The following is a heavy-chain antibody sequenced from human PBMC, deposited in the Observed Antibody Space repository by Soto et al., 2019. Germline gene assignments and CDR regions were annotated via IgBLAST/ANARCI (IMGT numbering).Heavy chain of an antibody. V-gene: IGHV4-59*01. CDR3: ARVRIRLGELSTPYYFDY. CDR1: GGSISSYY. D-gene: IGHD3-16*02. Sequence: SETLSLTCTVSGGSISSYYWSWIRQPPGKGLEWIGYIYYSGSTNYNPSLKSRVTISVDTSKNQFSLKLSSVTAADTAVYYCARVRIRLGELSTPYYFDYWGQGTLVTVSS. J-gene: IGHJ4*02. CDR2: IYYSGST.